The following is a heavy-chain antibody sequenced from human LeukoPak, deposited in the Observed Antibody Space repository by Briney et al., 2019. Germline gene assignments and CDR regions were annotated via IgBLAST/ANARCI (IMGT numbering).Heavy chain of an antibody. CDR1: GFTVSSNY. Sequence: GGSLRLSCAASGFTVSSNYMSWVRQAPGKGLEWVSVIYSGGSTYYADSVKGRFTISRDNSKNTLYLQMNRLRAEDTAVYYCARGGAPNYYDSSGYYHYWGQGTLVTVSS. CDR3: ARGGAPNYYDSSGYYHY. D-gene: IGHD3-22*01. V-gene: IGHV3-53*01. J-gene: IGHJ4*02. CDR2: IYSGGST.